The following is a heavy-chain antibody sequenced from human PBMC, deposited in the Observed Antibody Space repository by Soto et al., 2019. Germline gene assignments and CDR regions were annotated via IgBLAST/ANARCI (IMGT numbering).Heavy chain of an antibody. Sequence: SVKVSCKVSGYTLTELSMHWVRQAPGKGLEWMGGFDPEDGETIYAQKFQGRVTMTEDTSTDTAYMELSSLRSEDTAVYYCATRPYFWSGYYPDHVMDVWGQGTTVTVS. V-gene: IGHV1-24*01. J-gene: IGHJ6*02. CDR3: ATRPYFWSGYYPDHVMDV. CDR1: GYTLTELS. D-gene: IGHD3-3*01. CDR2: FDPEDGET.